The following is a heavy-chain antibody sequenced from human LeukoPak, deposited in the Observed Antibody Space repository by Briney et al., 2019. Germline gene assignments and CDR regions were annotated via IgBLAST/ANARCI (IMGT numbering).Heavy chain of an antibody. CDR1: GGSISSSYW. CDR3: ARITVTKGRYNWFDP. Sequence: PSGTLSLTYAVSGGSISSSYWWSWVRQPPGKGLDWIGEVYHTGSTNYNSSLKSRVTISVDKSKNQFSLKLTSVTAADTAVYYCARITVTKGRYNWFDPWGQGTLVTVSS. V-gene: IGHV4-4*02. J-gene: IGHJ5*02. D-gene: IGHD4-11*01. CDR2: VYHTGST.